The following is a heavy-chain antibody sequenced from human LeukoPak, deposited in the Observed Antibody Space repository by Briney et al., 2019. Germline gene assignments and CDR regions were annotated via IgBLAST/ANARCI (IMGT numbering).Heavy chain of an antibody. J-gene: IGHJ4*02. D-gene: IGHD4-23*01. CDR2: ISWNSGSI. V-gene: IGHV3-9*01. Sequence: GGSLRLSCAASGFTFDDYAMHWVRQAPGKGLEWVSGISWNSGSIGYADSVKGRFTISRDNAKNSLYLQMNSLRAEDTAVYYCARDRSTVAAWVDYWGQGTLVTVSS. CDR1: GFTFDDYA. CDR3: ARDRSTVAAWVDY.